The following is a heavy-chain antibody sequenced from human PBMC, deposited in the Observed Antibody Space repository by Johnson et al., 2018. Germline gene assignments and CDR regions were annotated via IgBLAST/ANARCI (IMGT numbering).Heavy chain of an antibody. J-gene: IGHJ6*03. D-gene: IGHD3-3*01. CDR1: GFTFSSYA. CDR3: AKAKYYDCWSCYYTGRLSYYYYYMDV. V-gene: IGHV3-23*04. CDR2: ISGSGGST. Sequence: EVQLVETGGGLVKPGGSLRLSCAASGFTFSSYAMSWVRQAPGKGLEWVSAISGSGGSTYYADSVKGRFTISRDNSKNTLYLQMNSLRAEETAVYYWAKAKYYDCWSCYYTGRLSYYYYYMDVWGKGTTVTVSS.